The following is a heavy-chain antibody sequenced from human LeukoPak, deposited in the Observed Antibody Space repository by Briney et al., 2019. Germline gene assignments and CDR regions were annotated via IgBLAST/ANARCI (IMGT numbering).Heavy chain of an antibody. J-gene: IGHJ4*02. D-gene: IGHD2-15*01. CDR2: IIPILGIA. CDR1: GGTFSSYA. V-gene: IGHV1-69*04. CDR3: ATGYCSGGSCYQNDY. Sequence: ASVKVSCKASGGTFSSYAISWVRQAPGQGLERMGRIIPILGIANYAQKFQGRVTITADKSTSTAYMELSSLRSEDTAVYYCATGYCSGGSCYQNDYWGQGTLVTVSS.